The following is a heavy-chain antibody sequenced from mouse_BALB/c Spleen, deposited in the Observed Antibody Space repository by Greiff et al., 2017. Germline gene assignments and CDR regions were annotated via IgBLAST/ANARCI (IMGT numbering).Heavy chain of an antibody. CDR2: ISSGSSTS. J-gene: IGHJ4*01. D-gene: IGHD1-1*01. V-gene: IGHV5-17*02. Sequence: EVKLQESGGGLVQPGGSRKLSCAASGFTFSSFGMHWVRQAPEKGLEWVAYISSGSSTSYYADTVKGRFTISRDNPKNTLFLQMTSLRSEDKAMYYCARDYYYGSGDAMDYWGQGTSVTVSS. CDR1: GFTFSSFG. CDR3: ARDYYYGSGDAMDY.